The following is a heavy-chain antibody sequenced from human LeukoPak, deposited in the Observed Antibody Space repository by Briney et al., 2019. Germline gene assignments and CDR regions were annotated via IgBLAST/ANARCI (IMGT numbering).Heavy chain of an antibody. Sequence: GGSLRLSCAASGFTFSDYTIHWVRQAPGKGLEWVAVIWYDGSNKYYADSVKGRFTISRDNAKNSLYLQMNSLRAEDTAVYYCARDLDGSAGLSDYWGQGTLVTVSS. V-gene: IGHV3-33*01. CDR1: GFTFSDYT. J-gene: IGHJ4*02. CDR2: IWYDGSNK. D-gene: IGHD6-13*01. CDR3: ARDLDGSAGLSDY.